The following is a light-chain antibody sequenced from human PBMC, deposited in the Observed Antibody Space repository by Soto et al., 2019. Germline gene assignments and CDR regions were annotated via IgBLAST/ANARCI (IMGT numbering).Light chain of an antibody. CDR1: QSISTW. V-gene: IGKV1-5*03. Sequence: DIQMTQSPPTLSASVGDRVTITCRASQSISTWLAWYQQKPGKAPKLLIYKASSLESGVPSRFSGSGSGTEFTLTISSRQPDDLATYYCRHYNSYSETFGQGTKVEIK. J-gene: IGKJ1*01. CDR2: KAS. CDR3: RHYNSYSET.